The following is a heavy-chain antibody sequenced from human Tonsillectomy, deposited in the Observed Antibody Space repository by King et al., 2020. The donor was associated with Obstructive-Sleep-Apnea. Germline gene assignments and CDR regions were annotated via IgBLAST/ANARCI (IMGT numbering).Heavy chain of an antibody. CDR1: GFTFGSYW. CDR2: INRDGSRT. Sequence: VQLVESGGGLVQPGGSLRLSCVVSGFTFGSYWMHWVRQAPGKGLVWVSRINRDGSRTNYADTVQGRFTISRDNAKNTLYLQMNSLRAEDTALYYCASVPSTNLVGTTPTFAYWGQGTLVTVPS. CDR3: ASVPSTNLVGTTPTFAY. D-gene: IGHD1-26*01. V-gene: IGHV3-74*02. J-gene: IGHJ4*02.